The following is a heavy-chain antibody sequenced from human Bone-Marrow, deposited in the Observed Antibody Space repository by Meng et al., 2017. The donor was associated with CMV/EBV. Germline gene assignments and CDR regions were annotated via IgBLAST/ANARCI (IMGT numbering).Heavy chain of an antibody. D-gene: IGHD2-2*02. Sequence: SETLSLTCTVSGGSISSYYWSWIRQPPGKGLEWIGYIYYSGSTYYNPSLKSRVTISVDTSKNQFSLKLSSVTAADTAVYYCARYCSSTSCYIGAFDIWGQGTMVTVSS. J-gene: IGHJ3*02. V-gene: IGHV4-59*12. CDR2: IYYSGST. CDR3: ARYCSSTSCYIGAFDI. CDR1: GGSISSYY.